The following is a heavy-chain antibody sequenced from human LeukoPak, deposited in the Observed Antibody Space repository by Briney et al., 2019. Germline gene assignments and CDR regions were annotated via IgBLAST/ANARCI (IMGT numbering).Heavy chain of an antibody. CDR2: ISDTGGTT. D-gene: IGHD2-2*01. J-gene: IGHJ4*02. CDR1: GFTFSSYA. Sequence: PGGSLRLSCAASGFTFSSYAMNWVRQAPGKGLEWVSSISDTGGTTHYTDSVKGRFTISRDNSKNTLYLQMNGLRAEDTAVYYCARKYCTSTKCYHVDYWGQGTLVTVSS. CDR3: ARKYCTSTKCYHVDY. V-gene: IGHV3-23*01.